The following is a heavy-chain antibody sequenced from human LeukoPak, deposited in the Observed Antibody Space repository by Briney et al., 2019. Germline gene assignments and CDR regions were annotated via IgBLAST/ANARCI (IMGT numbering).Heavy chain of an antibody. CDR2: IHYSGGIT. CDR1: GGSISSYY. D-gene: IGHD6-13*01. V-gene: IGHV4-59*08. CDR3: ARGLFLAAATAYYFDY. J-gene: IGHJ4*02. Sequence: SETLSLTCTVSGGSISSYYWSWIRQPPGKGLEWIGYIHYSGGITYYNPSLKSRVTISVDTSKNQFSLSLSSVTAADTAVYYCARGLFLAAATAYYFDYWGQGTLVTVSS.